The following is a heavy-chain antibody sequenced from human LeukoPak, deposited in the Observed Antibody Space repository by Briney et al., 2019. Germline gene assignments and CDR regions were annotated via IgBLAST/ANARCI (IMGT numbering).Heavy chain of an antibody. Sequence: PGGSLRLSCAASGFTFSSYSMNWVRQAPGKGLEWVSYISPSSSDIYYADSVKGRFTISRDNAKNSPYLQMNSLRDEDTAVYYCARDRNGFDYWGQGTLVTVSS. D-gene: IGHD3-3*01. CDR1: GFTFSSYS. J-gene: IGHJ4*02. V-gene: IGHV3-48*02. CDR3: ARDRNGFDY. CDR2: ISPSSSDI.